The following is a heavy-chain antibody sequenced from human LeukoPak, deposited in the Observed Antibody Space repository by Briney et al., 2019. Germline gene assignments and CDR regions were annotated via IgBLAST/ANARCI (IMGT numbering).Heavy chain of an antibody. CDR2: IIPVFGTA. D-gene: IGHD3-22*01. V-gene: IGHV1-69*06. J-gene: IGHJ4*02. Sequence: SVKVSCKASGGTFSSYVISWVRQAPGQGLECMGGIIPVFGTANYAQKFQGRVTITADKSTSTAYMELSSLRSVDTAVYYCARGPGDVVDYYYDSSGQLRPGAYYFDYWGQGTLVTVSS. CDR3: ARGPGDVVDYYYDSSGQLRPGAYYFDY. CDR1: GGTFSSYV.